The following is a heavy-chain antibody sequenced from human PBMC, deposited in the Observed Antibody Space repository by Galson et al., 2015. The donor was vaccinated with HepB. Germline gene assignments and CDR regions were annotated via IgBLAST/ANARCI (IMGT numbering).Heavy chain of an antibody. CDR1: GFAFSSYG. D-gene: IGHD3-3*01. V-gene: IGHV3-33*01. Sequence: SLRLSCAASGFAFSSYGMHWVRQAPGRGLEWVAVIWYDGSNQYYADSVEGRFTISRDNSRNTLYLQMNSLRADDTALYYCARDKGDFWSGDKAGLDYWGQGTLVTVSS. J-gene: IGHJ4*02. CDR2: IWYDGSNQ. CDR3: ARDKGDFWSGDKAGLDY.